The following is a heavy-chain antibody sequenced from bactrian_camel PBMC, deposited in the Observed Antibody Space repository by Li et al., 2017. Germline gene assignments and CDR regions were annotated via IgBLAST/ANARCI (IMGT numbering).Heavy chain of an antibody. J-gene: IGHJ4*01. CDR3: ARVRGVVADGFVDY. CDR1: GYTYNRNC. D-gene: IGHD6*01. V-gene: IGHV3S1*01. CDR2: IYTGSGNT. Sequence: HVQLVESGGGSVQAGGSLRLSCAASGYTYNRNCMAWFRQAPGKEREGVARIYTGSGNTYYADSVKGRFTASRDNAQNTVYLQMNSLKPDDTAVYSCARVRGVVADGFVDYWGQGTQVTVS.